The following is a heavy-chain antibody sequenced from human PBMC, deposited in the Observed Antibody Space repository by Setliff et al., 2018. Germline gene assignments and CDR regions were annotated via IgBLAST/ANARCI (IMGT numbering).Heavy chain of an antibody. CDR2: IYSGGTT. V-gene: IGHV4-39*07. CDR1: GDSMNSGVYY. Sequence: SETLSLTCKVSGDSMNSGVYYWAWIRQPPGKGLEWIGRIYSGGTTYYNSSLKSRVTISVDTSKSQFSLKLSSMTAADTALYYCARNPDFLQYSFDLWGRGTLVTVSS. D-gene: IGHD5-12*01. J-gene: IGHJ2*01. CDR3: ARNPDFLQYSFDL.